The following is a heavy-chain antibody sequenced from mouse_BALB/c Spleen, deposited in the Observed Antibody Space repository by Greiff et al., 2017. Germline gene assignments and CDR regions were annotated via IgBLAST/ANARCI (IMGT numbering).Heavy chain of an antibody. Sequence: VQLKQSGAELVKPGASVKLSCTASGFNIKDTYMHWVKQRPEQGLEWIGRIDPANGNTKYDPKFQGKATITADTSSNTAYLQLSSLTSEDTAVYYCARSDGYYGFAYWGQGTLVTVSA. CDR1: GFNIKDTY. CDR3: ARSDGYYGFAY. V-gene: IGHV14-3*02. D-gene: IGHD2-3*01. CDR2: IDPANGNT. J-gene: IGHJ3*01.